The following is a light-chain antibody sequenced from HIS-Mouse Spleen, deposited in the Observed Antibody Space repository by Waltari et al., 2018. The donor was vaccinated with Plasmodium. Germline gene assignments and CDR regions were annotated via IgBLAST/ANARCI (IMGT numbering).Light chain of an antibody. CDR1: SSNIGSNT. V-gene: IGLV1-44*01. Sequence: QSVLTQPPSASGTPGPRVTIPCSGSSSNIGSNTVNLYQQLPGTAPKLLIYSNNQRPSGVPDRVSGSKSGTSASLAISGLQSEDEADYYCAAWDDSLNGWVFGGGTKLTVL. J-gene: IGLJ3*02. CDR2: SNN. CDR3: AAWDDSLNGWV.